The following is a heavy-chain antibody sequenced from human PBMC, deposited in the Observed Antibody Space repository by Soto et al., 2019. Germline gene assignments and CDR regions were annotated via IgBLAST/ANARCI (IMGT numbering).Heavy chain of an antibody. J-gene: IGHJ4*02. V-gene: IGHV1-2*02. CDR2: INPNSGGT. CDR1: EYTFTGHY. CDR3: ARDVSGYSSSLDY. D-gene: IGHD6-13*01. Sequence: GSVKVSCKASEYTFTGHYMPSVRQAPGQGLEWMGWINPNSGGTNYAQKFQGRVTMTRDTSISTAYMELSRLRSDDTAVYYCARDVSGYSSSLDYWGQGTLVTVSS.